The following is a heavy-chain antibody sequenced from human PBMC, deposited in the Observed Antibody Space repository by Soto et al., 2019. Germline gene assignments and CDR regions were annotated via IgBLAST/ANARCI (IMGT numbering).Heavy chain of an antibody. CDR1: GFTFSSYA. CDR2: IIGSGGST. D-gene: IGHD6-13*01. J-gene: IGHJ4*02. V-gene: IGHV3-23*01. CDR3: AVSGYSSSWYPYGY. Sequence: GGSLRLSCAASGFTFSSYAMSWVRQAPGKGLELVSAIIGSGGSTYYADSVKGRFTISRDNSKNTLYLQMNSLRAEGTAVYYCAVSGYSSSWYPYGYWGQGTLVTVSS.